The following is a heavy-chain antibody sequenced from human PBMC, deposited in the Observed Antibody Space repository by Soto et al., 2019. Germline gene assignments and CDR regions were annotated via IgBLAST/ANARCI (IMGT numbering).Heavy chain of an antibody. CDR2: IYYSGAT. CDR3: VRHTDGYNSYFAS. D-gene: IGHD5-12*01. CDR1: GGSIARTNHY. Sequence: QVQLQESGPGLVKPSQTLSLTCNVSGGSIARTNHYWSWIRQPPGQGLEWIGFIYYSGATYYNPSLESRVSMSVDTSKNQFSLTLSSVTAADTAVYFCVRHTDGYNSYFASWGQGTLVTVSS. J-gene: IGHJ4*02. V-gene: IGHV4-30-4*01.